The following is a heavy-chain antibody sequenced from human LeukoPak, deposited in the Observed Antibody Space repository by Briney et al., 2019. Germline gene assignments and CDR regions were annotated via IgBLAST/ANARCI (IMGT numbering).Heavy chain of an antibody. CDR3: ARVPPLGYCSGGSCLLYYYYYMDV. CDR2: ISSSSSYI. D-gene: IGHD2-15*01. J-gene: IGHJ6*03. Sequence: GGSLRLSCAASGFTFSSYSMNWVRQAPGKGLEWVSSISSSSSYIYYADSVKSRFTISRDNAKNSLYLQMNSLRAEDTAVYYCARVPPLGYCSGGSCLLYYYYYMDVWGKGTTVTVSS. V-gene: IGHV3-21*01. CDR1: GFTFSSYS.